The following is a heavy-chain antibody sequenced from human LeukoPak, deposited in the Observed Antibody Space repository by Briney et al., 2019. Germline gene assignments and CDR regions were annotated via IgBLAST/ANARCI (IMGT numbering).Heavy chain of an antibody. V-gene: IGHV4-34*01. Sequence: PSETLSLTCAVYGGSFSGYYWSWIRQPPGKGLEWIGEINHSGSTNYNPSLKSRVTISVDTSKNQFSLKLSSVTAADTAVCYCARGYYGSGSLNWGQGTLVTVSS. CDR1: GGSFSGYY. CDR2: INHSGST. CDR3: ARGYYGSGSLN. D-gene: IGHD3-10*01. J-gene: IGHJ4*02.